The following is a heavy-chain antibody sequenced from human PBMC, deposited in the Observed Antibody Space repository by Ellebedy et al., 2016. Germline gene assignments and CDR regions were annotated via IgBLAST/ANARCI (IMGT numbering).Heavy chain of an antibody. J-gene: IGHJ6*03. D-gene: IGHD1-14*01. Sequence: GESLKISXAASGFTVSSNYMSWVRQAPGKGLEWVSVIYSGGSTYYADSVKGRFTISRDNSKNTLYLQMNSLRAEDTAVYYCARGAESEEPAAGVASYYYYMDVWGKGTTVTVSS. CDR2: IYSGGST. CDR1: GFTVSSNY. CDR3: ARGAESEEPAAGVASYYYYMDV. V-gene: IGHV3-53*01.